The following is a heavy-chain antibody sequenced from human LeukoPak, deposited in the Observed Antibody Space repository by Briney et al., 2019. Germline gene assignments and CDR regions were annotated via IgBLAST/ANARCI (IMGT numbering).Heavy chain of an antibody. Sequence: EASGKVSCKASGYTFTGYYMHWVRQAPGQGLEWMGWINPNSGGTNYAQKFQGRVTMTRDTSISTAYMELSRLRSDDTAVYYCARDVYCSSTSCYTPPGFDYWGQGTLVTVSS. CDR3: ARDVYCSSTSCYTPPGFDY. V-gene: IGHV1-2*02. J-gene: IGHJ4*02. CDR1: GYTFTGYY. CDR2: INPNSGGT. D-gene: IGHD2-2*01.